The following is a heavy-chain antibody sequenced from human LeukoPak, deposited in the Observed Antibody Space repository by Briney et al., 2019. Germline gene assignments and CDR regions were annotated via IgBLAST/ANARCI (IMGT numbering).Heavy chain of an antibody. Sequence: PSETLSLTCAVYGGSFSGYYWSWIRQPPGKGLEWIGEINHSGSTYYNPSLKSRVTISVDTSKNQFSLKLSSVTAADTAVYYCARHIWLWGAGYWGQGTLVTVSS. CDR2: INHSGST. CDR1: GGSFSGYY. V-gene: IGHV4-34*01. CDR3: ARHIWLWGAGY. D-gene: IGHD5-18*01. J-gene: IGHJ4*02.